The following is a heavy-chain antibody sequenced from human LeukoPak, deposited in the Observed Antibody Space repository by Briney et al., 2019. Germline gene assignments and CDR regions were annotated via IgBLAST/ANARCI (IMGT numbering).Heavy chain of an antibody. D-gene: IGHD2-2*02. Sequence: SETLSLNCTVSGGSISSGGYYWSWIRQHPGKGLEWIGYIYYSGSTYYNPSLKSRVTISVDTSKNQLSLQLTSVTAADTAVYYCAGGYCSRPSCYSFDYWGQGTLVTVSS. CDR1: GGSISSGGYY. V-gene: IGHV4-31*03. J-gene: IGHJ4*02. CDR2: IYYSGST. CDR3: AGGYCSRPSCYSFDY.